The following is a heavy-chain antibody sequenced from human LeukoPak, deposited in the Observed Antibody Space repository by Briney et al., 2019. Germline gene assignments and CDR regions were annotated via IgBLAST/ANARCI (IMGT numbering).Heavy chain of an antibody. V-gene: IGHV3-23*01. D-gene: IGHD1-26*01. CDR2: ISGSGGST. CDR3: ARGKSGSYGLEDY. CDR1: GFTFSSYA. Sequence: GGSLRLSCAASGFTFSSYAMSWVRQAPGKGLEWVSAISGSGGSTYYADSVKGRFTISRDNAKNTLYLQMNSLRAEDTAVYYCARGKSGSYGLEDYLGHGTLVTVSS. J-gene: IGHJ4*01.